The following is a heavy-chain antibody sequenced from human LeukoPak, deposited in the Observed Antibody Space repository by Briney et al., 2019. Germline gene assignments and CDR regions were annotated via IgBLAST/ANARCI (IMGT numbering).Heavy chain of an antibody. CDR3: ARDQEAFDY. CDR2: IHPRDGST. CDR1: RYSFTSNY. J-gene: IGHJ4*02. Sequence: ASVKVSCKASRYSFTSNYIHWVRQAPGQGLEWMGMIHPRDGSTSYAQKFQGRVTVTRDTSTSTVHMELSGLRSEDTAVYYCARDQEAFDYWGQGTLVTVSS. V-gene: IGHV1-46*01.